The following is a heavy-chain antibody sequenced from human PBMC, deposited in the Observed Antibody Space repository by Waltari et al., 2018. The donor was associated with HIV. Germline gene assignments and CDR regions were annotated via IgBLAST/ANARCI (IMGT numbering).Heavy chain of an antibody. V-gene: IGHV4-38-2*02. CDR3: ARDQRDLPGGSDY. CDR1: GYSISRGYY. CDR2: LYHTGTT. D-gene: IGHD6-25*01. J-gene: IGHJ4*02. Sequence: QVRLQESGPGLVKPSETLSLTCAVSGYSISRGYYWGWIRQPPGKGLEWLASLYHTGTTYYNPSLKSRLTISLDTSKNQFSLILNSVTAADTAVYYCARDQRDLPGGSDYWGQGTLVTVSS.